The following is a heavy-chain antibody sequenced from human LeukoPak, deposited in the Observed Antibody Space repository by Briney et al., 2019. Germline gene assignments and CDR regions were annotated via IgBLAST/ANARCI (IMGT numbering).Heavy chain of an antibody. V-gene: IGHV1-69*05. Sequence: SVKVSCKASGGTFSSYAISWVRQAPGQGLEWMGGIIPIFGTANYAQKFQGRVTITTDESTSTAYMELSSLRSEDTAVYYCASIYYYDSSAQYFQHWVQGTLVTVSS. CDR3: ASIYYYDSSAQYFQH. D-gene: IGHD3-22*01. CDR1: GGTFSSYA. CDR2: IIPIFGTA. J-gene: IGHJ1*01.